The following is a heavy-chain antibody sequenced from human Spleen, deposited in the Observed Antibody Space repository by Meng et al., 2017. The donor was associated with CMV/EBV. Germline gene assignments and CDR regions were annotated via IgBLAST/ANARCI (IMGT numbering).Heavy chain of an antibody. V-gene: IGHV1-18*01. CDR3: ARDLVRGVRGVITNYYYYGMDV. J-gene: IGHJ6*02. CDR2: ISAYNGNT. Sequence: ASVKVSCKASGYTFTSYRISWVRQAPGQGLEWMGWISAYNGNTNYAQKLQGRVTMTTDTSTSTAYMELRSLRSDDTAVYYCARDLVRGVRGVITNYYYYGMDVWGQGTTVTVSS. CDR1: GYTFTSYR. D-gene: IGHD3-10*01.